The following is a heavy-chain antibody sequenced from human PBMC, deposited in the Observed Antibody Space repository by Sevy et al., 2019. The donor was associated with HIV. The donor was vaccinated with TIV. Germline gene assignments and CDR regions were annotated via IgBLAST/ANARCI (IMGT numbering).Heavy chain of an antibody. Sequence: GGSLRLSCAASGFTFSSYGMQWVRQAPGKGLEWVSFIRYDGGNKDYADSVKGRFTISRDNSMNTLYLQMNSLRAEDTAVYYCAKEAEFYHYWGQGTLVTVSS. J-gene: IGHJ4*02. CDR2: IRYDGGNK. CDR3: AKEAEFYHY. D-gene: IGHD2-15*01. V-gene: IGHV3-30*02. CDR1: GFTFSSYG.